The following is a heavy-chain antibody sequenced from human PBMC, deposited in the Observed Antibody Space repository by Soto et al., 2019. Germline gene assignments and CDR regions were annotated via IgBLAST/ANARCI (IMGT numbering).Heavy chain of an antibody. CDR2: INKDGSTT. D-gene: IGHD3-22*01. Sequence: GGSLRLSCAVSGFTFSNYWMHWVRQAPGKGLLYLSYINKDGSTTNYADSVKGRFTISRDNAKNTLYLQMNSLRAEDTAVYYCAKHYDSSGYYYFDYWGQGTLVTVSS. J-gene: IGHJ4*02. CDR1: GFTFSNYW. V-gene: IGHV3-74*01. CDR3: AKHYDSSGYYYFDY.